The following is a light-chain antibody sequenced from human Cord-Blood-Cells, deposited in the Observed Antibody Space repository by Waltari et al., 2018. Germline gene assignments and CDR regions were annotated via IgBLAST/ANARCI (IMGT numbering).Light chain of an antibody. Sequence: QSALTQPASVSGSPGQSITISCTGTSSDVGGYNYVSWYQQHPGKAPKLMIYDVSKRTSRVSNRFSGAKSGNPSSLATSRLQAEDEADYYCSSYTSSSTLVFGGGTKLTVL. CDR2: DVS. V-gene: IGLV2-14*01. CDR1: SSDVGGYNY. J-gene: IGLJ2*01. CDR3: SSYTSSSTLV.